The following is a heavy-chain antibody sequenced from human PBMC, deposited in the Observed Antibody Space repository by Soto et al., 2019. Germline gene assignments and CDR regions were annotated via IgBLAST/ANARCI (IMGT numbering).Heavy chain of an antibody. CDR1: GGSISSVGYY. D-gene: IGHD5-18*01. CDR3: ARDLGYTYGFMDL. Sequence: TSETLSLTCTVSGGSISSVGYYWSWIRLDPGKGLEWIGYIYYSGSTYYNPSLKSRLTISVDTSKNQFSLKLSSVTAADTAVYYCARDLGYTYGFMDLWGQGTTVTVSS. J-gene: IGHJ6*02. CDR2: IYYSGST. V-gene: IGHV4-31*03.